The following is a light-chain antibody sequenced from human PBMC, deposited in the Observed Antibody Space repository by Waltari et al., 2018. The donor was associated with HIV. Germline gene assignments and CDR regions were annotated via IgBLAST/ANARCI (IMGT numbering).Light chain of an antibody. Sequence: QSALTQPASVSGSPGQSITISCTGGNPDIGLYNLVSWYRQHPGKAPPLVIYRVNSRPSGVSDRFSGSKSGNTASLTISSLQAEDEGDYYCSSYTSADSLLFGGGTKLTVL. CDR3: SSYTSADSLL. CDR2: RVN. V-gene: IGLV2-14*01. J-gene: IGLJ2*01. CDR1: NPDIGLYNL.